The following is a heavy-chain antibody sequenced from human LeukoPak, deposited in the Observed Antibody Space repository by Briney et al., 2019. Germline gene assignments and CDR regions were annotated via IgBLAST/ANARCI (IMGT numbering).Heavy chain of an antibody. V-gene: IGHV1-18*01. CDR3: ARGRQTAYYDFWSGYYYDY. Sequence: GASVKVSCKASGYTFTSYGISWVRQAPGQGLEWMGWISAYNGNTNYAQKLQGRVTMTTDTSTSTAYMELRSLRSDDTAVYCCARGRQTAYYDFWSGYYYDYWGQGTLVTVSS. CDR2: ISAYNGNT. CDR1: GYTFTSYG. J-gene: IGHJ4*02. D-gene: IGHD3-3*01.